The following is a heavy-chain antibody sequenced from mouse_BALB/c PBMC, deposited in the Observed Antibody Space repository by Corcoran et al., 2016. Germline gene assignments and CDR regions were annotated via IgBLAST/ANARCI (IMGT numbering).Heavy chain of an antibody. J-gene: IGHJ3*01. V-gene: IGHV1S34*01. Sequence: LVKTGASVKISCKASGYSFPGYYMHWVKQSHGKSLEWIGYISCYNGATSYNQKFKGKATFTVDTSSSTAYMQFNSLTSEDSAVYYCARNYGKKGSWFAYWGQGTLVTVSA. D-gene: IGHD2-1*01. CDR3: ARNYGKKGSWFAY. CDR1: GYSFPGYY. CDR2: ISCYNGAT.